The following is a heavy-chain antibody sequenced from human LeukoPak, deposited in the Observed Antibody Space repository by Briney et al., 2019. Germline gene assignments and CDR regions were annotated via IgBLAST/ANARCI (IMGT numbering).Heavy chain of an antibody. CDR1: GLTLSRYD. CDR2: ISGRGDRT. D-gene: IGHD4-17*01. J-gene: IGHJ4*02. CDR3: ARDYGDYKFDY. Sequence: GGSLRLSCAASGLTLSRYDMTWVRQGPGKGLEWVSAISGRGDRTDYADSVKGRFTISRDNSKNTLYLQMNSLRAEDTAVYYCARDYGDYKFDYWGQGTLVTVSS. V-gene: IGHV3-23*01.